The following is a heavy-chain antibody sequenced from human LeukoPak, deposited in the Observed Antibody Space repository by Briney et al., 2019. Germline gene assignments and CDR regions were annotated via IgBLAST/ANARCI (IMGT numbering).Heavy chain of an antibody. CDR3: TKTPLSGYYFDL. Sequence: GGSLRLSCAASGITFTSSSMTWVRQAPGQGLEWVASIDGSSTYIFYADSLKGRFTITRDNAKNSLYLQMDSLRADDTALYYCTKTPLSGYYFDLWGQGTMVTVSS. J-gene: IGHJ4*02. CDR2: IDGSSTYI. V-gene: IGHV3-21*01. CDR1: GITFTSSS. D-gene: IGHD3-3*01.